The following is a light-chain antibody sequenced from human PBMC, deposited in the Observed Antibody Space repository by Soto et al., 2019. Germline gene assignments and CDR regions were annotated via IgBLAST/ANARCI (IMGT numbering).Light chain of an antibody. CDR1: QSISSNY. Sequence: EIVLTQSPGTLSLFPGERATLSCRASQSISSNYLAWYQQKPGQAPRLLIYGASSRATGIPDRFSGAGSATDFTLTLSRLEPEDFAVYYCHQYGSAPAWTFGQGTKVEIK. CDR3: HQYGSAPAWT. J-gene: IGKJ1*01. CDR2: GAS. V-gene: IGKV3-20*01.